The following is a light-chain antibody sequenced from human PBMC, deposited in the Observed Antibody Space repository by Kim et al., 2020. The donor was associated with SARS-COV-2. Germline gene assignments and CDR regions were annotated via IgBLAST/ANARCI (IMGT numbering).Light chain of an antibody. CDR3: ATWDGSLNGWV. Sequence: GQESTLSSSGSSARNGTNTVSWYQLLPGTAPKLLIYRDNRRPSGVPDRFSGSKSGTSASLAISGLQSEDEADYYCATWDGSLNGWVFGGGTQLTVL. CDR2: RDN. J-gene: IGLJ3*02. CDR1: SARNGTNT. V-gene: IGLV1-44*01.